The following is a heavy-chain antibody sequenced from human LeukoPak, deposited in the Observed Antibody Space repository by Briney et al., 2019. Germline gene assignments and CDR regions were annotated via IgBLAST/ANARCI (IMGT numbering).Heavy chain of an antibody. D-gene: IGHD6-19*01. Sequence: ASVKVSCKASGYTFTTYYMHWVRQAPGQGLEWMGVINPNGGGTSYAQKFEGRLTMTRDTSTSTVFMELSSLRSEDTAMYYCARDPSGARQWFDYWGQGTLVTVSS. CDR3: ARDPSGARQWFDY. J-gene: IGHJ4*02. CDR1: GYTFTTYY. V-gene: IGHV1-46*01. CDR2: INPNGGGT.